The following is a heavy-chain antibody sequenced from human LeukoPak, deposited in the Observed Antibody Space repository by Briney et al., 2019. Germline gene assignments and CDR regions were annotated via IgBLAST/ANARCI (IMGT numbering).Heavy chain of an antibody. J-gene: IGHJ4*02. CDR1: GFTFSSYW. V-gene: IGHV3-7*01. Sequence: GGSLRLSCAASGFTFSSYWMSWVRQAPGKGLEWVANIKQDGSEKYYVDSVKGRFTISRDNAMNSLYLQMNSLRAEDTAVYYCASLHCGGDCYLFPYFDYWGQGTLVTVSS. CDR3: ASLHCGGDCYLFPYFDY. D-gene: IGHD2-21*02. CDR2: IKQDGSEK.